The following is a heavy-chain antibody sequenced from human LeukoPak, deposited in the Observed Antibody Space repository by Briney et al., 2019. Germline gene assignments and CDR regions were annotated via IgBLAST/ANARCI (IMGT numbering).Heavy chain of an antibody. D-gene: IGHD1-26*01. J-gene: IGHJ3*02. CDR2: IYTSGST. V-gene: IGHV4-61*02. Sequence: SETLSLTCTVSGGSISSGSYSWNWIRQPAGKGLEWIGRIYTSGSTNYNPSLKSRLTISVDTSKNQFSLKLSSVTAADTAVYYCARAEWELDDASDIWGQGTMVTV. CDR1: GGSISSGSYS. CDR3: ARAEWELDDASDI.